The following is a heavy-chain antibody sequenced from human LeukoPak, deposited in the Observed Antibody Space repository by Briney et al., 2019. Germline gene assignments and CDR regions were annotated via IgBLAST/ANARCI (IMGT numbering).Heavy chain of an antibody. Sequence: PGGSLRLSCAASGFTFSSYAMHWVRQAPGKGLEWVAVISYDGSNKYYADSVKGRFTISRDNSKNTLYLQMNSLRAEDTAVYYCARGDDYGDSPVTYWGQGTLVTVSS. D-gene: IGHD4-17*01. J-gene: IGHJ4*02. V-gene: IGHV3-30-3*01. CDR2: ISYDGSNK. CDR1: GFTFSSYA. CDR3: ARGDDYGDSPVTY.